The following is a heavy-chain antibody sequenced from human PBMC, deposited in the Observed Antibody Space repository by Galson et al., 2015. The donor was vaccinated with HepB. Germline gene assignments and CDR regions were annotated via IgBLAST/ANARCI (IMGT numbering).Heavy chain of an antibody. CDR1: GLTFSSYA. J-gene: IGHJ4*02. CDR3: ARDNLPGKAVVDSGYYFDH. Sequence: SLRLSCAASGLTFSSYAMHWVRQAPGKGLEWVAIISSDASKEHYADSVKGRFTISRDNSKNTLHLQMNSLSAEDTAVYYCARDNLPGKAVVDSGYYFDHWGQGTQVTVSS. CDR2: ISSDASKE. V-gene: IGHV3-30*04. D-gene: IGHD6-19*01.